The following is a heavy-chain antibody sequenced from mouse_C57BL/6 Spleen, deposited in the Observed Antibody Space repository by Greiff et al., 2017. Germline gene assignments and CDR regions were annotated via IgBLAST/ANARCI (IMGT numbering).Heavy chain of an antibody. D-gene: IGHD2-5*01. CDR2: IDPETGGT. CDR1: GYTFTDYE. CDR3: TRGEAYYSNYEAY. Sequence: VHLVESGAELVRPGASVTLSCKASGYTFTDYEMHWVKQTPVHGLEWIGAIDPETGGTAYNQKFKGKAILTADKSSSTAYMELRSLTSEDSAVYYCTRGEAYYSNYEAYWGQGTLVTVSA. J-gene: IGHJ3*01. V-gene: IGHV1-15*01.